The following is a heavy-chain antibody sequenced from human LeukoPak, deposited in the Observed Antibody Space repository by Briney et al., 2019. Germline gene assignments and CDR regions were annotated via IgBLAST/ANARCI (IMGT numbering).Heavy chain of an antibody. J-gene: IGHJ4*02. CDR2: ISRSGDST. V-gene: IGHV3-23*01. CDR3: AREISYYFDY. Sequence: QPGGSLRLSCAASGFTFSSYGMSWVRQAPGKGLEWVSAISRSGDSTYYADFVKGRFTISRDNSKNTLYLQMNSLRAEDTAVYYCAREISYYFDYWGQGTLVTVSS. CDR1: GFTFSSYG. D-gene: IGHD2/OR15-2a*01.